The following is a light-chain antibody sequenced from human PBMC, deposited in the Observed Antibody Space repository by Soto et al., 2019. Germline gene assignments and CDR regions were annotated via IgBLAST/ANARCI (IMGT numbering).Light chain of an antibody. CDR2: GAS. J-gene: IGKJ2*01. CDR1: QSVASN. V-gene: IGKV3-15*01. CDR3: QQYHNWPPQYT. Sequence: EIVMTQSPASLSVSPGDGATLSCRASQSVASNVAWYQQKPGQGPRLLIYGASTRAAGVPARFSGSGSGTDFTLTISSLQSEDFAVYYCQQYHNWPPQYTFGQGTKLQIK.